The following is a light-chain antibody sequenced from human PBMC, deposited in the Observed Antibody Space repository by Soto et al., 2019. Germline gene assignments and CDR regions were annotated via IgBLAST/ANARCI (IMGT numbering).Light chain of an antibody. CDR3: SYMQNRLHV. CDR2: AVS. J-gene: IGLJ1*01. Sequence: QSALTQPASVSGSPGQSITISCTGTSSDVGDYNYVSWYQQHPGKSPKLMISAVSHQPSGVSDRFSDPKSGNTASLNISGLQADDKADYSCSYMQNRLHVLGTGTKLTV. CDR1: SSDVGDYNY. V-gene: IGLV2-14*01.